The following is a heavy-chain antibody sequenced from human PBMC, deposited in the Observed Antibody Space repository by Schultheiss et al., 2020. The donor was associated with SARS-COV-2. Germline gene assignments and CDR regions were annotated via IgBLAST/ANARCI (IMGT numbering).Heavy chain of an antibody. CDR2: IKSKTDGGTT. V-gene: IGHV3-15*01. Sequence: GESLKISCTASGFTFGDYAMSWVRQAPGKGLEWVGRIKSKTDGGTTDYAAPVKGRFTISRDDSKNTLYLQMNSLKTEDTAVYYCTTGNTPTYYYDSSGHPLDYWGQGTLVTVSS. CDR1: GFTFGDYA. CDR3: TTGNTPTYYYDSSGHPLDY. D-gene: IGHD3-22*01. J-gene: IGHJ4*02.